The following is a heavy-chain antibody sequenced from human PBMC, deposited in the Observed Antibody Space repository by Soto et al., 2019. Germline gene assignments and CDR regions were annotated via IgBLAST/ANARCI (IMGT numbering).Heavy chain of an antibody. CDR2: ISAYNGNT. J-gene: IGHJ4*02. Sequence: QVQLVQSGAEVKKPGASVKVSCKASGYTFTSYGISWVRQAPGQGLEWMGWISAYNGNTKYAQKLQGRVTTTTDTSTSTAYMELRSLRSYDTAVYYCARDLGGSYYAPVDYWGQGTLVTVSS. CDR1: GYTFTSYG. D-gene: IGHD1-26*01. CDR3: ARDLGGSYYAPVDY. V-gene: IGHV1-18*01.